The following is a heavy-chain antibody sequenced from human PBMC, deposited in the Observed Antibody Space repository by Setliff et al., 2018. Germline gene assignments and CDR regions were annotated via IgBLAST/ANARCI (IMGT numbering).Heavy chain of an antibody. Sequence: SVKVSCKTSGGTFRNECIIWVRQAPGQGLEWMGGIIPILGVVNYAQKFQGRVTITADESTSTAYMELSSLRSEDTAVYYCATGAYYYDSSGYPAEYFQHWGQGTLVTVSS. V-gene: IGHV1-69*10. D-gene: IGHD3-22*01. CDR1: GGTFRNEC. CDR2: IIPILGVV. CDR3: ATGAYYYDSSGYPAEYFQH. J-gene: IGHJ1*01.